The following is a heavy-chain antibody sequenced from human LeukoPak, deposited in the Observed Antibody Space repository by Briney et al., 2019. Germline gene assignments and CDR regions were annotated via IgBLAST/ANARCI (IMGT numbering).Heavy chain of an antibody. CDR2: IKQDGSEK. Sequence: PGGSLRLSCAASGFTFSSYWMSWVRQAPGKGLDWVANIKQDGSEKYYVDSVKGRFTISRDNAKNSLYLQMNSLRAEDTAVYYCASLAGATFSPTDAFDIWGQGTKVTVSS. D-gene: IGHD1-26*01. V-gene: IGHV3-7*01. CDR1: GFTFSSYW. J-gene: IGHJ3*02. CDR3: ASLAGATFSPTDAFDI.